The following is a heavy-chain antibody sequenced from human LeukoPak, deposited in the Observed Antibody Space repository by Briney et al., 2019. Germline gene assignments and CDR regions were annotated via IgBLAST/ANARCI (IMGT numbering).Heavy chain of an antibody. D-gene: IGHD3-22*01. CDR2: INQDGSER. CDR1: GLTFDDYA. V-gene: IGHV3-7*03. CDR3: ASGLDTGY. J-gene: IGHJ4*02. Sequence: GGSLRLSCVASGLTFDDYAMHWVRQAPGKGLEWVANINQDGSERYFVDSVKGRFTISRDNAKNSLYLQMNSLRVDDTAVYYCASGLDTGYWGQGTLVTVSS.